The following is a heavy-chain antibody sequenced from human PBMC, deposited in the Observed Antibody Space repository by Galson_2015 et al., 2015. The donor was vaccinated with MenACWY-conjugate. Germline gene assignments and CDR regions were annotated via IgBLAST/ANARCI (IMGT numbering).Heavy chain of an antibody. CDR3: ARRGVLLWFGEGPFDY. V-gene: IGHV3-7*03. J-gene: IGHJ4*02. Sequence: SLRLSCAASGFTFSSYWMSWVRQAPGKGLEWVANIKQDGSEKYYVDSVKGRFTISRDNAKNSLYLQMNSLRAEDTAVYYCARRGVLLWFGEGPFDYWGQGTLVTVSS. D-gene: IGHD3-10*01. CDR1: GFTFSSYW. CDR2: IKQDGSEK.